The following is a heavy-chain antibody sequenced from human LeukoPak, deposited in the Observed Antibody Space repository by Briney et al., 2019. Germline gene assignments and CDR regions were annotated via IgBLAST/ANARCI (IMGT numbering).Heavy chain of an antibody. Sequence: GESLKISCKGSGYSFTSYWIGWVRQMPGKGLEWMGIIYPGDSDTRYSPSFQGQVTISAGKSISTAYLQWSSLKASDTAMYYCARESFLYYDSSGYLPHYYYYMDVWGKGTTVTASS. V-gene: IGHV5-51*01. CDR1: GYSFTSYW. D-gene: IGHD3-22*01. J-gene: IGHJ6*03. CDR3: ARESFLYYDSSGYLPHYYYYMDV. CDR2: IYPGDSDT.